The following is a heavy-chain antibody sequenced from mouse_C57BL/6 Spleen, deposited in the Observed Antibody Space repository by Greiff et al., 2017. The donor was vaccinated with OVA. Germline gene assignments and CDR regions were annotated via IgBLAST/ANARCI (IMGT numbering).Heavy chain of an antibody. CDR1: GYTFTDYY. V-gene: IGHV1-26*01. J-gene: IGHJ4*01. Sequence: EVQLQQSGPELVKPGASVKISCKASGYTFTDYYMNWVKQSHGKSLEWIGDINPNNGGTSYNQKFKGKATLTVDKSSSTAYMELRSLTSEDSAVYYCANDYDAGYAMDYWGQGTSVTVSS. D-gene: IGHD2-4*01. CDR2: INPNNGGT. CDR3: ANDYDAGYAMDY.